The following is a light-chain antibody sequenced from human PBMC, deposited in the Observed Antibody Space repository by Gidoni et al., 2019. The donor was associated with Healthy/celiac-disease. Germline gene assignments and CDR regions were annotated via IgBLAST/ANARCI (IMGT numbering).Light chain of an antibody. J-gene: IGKJ2*01. Sequence: DIQMTQSPSTLSASVGDRVTLTCRASESISNWLAWYQHRPGRAPRRMIYEGSNLESGVPSRFSGGGSGTEFTLTITSLQSDDFATYYCQQYSRYPYNLGQGTKLEIK. V-gene: IGKV1-5*03. CDR1: ESISNW. CDR3: QQYSRYPYN. CDR2: EGS.